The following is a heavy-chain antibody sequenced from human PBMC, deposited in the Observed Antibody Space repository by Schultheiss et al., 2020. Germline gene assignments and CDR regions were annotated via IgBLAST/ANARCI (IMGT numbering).Heavy chain of an antibody. CDR2: INSDGSST. CDR1: GFTFSSYW. D-gene: IGHD4-11*01. J-gene: IGHJ6*02. Sequence: GGSLRLSCAASGFTFSSYWMHWVRQAPGKGLVWVSRINSDGSSTSYADSVKGRFTISRDNAKNTLYLQMNSLRAEDTAVYYCARVGLTTVTFYYYYGIDVRGQGTTVTVSS. CDR3: ARVGLTTVTFYYYYGIDV. V-gene: IGHV3-74*01.